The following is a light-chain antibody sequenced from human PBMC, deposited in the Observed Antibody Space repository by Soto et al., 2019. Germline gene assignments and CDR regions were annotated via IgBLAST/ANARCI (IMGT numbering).Light chain of an antibody. Sequence: IRMTQFPATVSSSLGEGVTLDXRDAHDGTNNFPWYQVKRGXPPRXXXHDXSTRDTGVPARLRGSGSATEFTLSISGLHSEDFSVYFCQQYNNWTFSVGQGTRLDI. CDR2: DXS. CDR1: HDGTNN. J-gene: IGKJ5*01. CDR3: QQYNNWTFS. V-gene: IGKV3-15*01.